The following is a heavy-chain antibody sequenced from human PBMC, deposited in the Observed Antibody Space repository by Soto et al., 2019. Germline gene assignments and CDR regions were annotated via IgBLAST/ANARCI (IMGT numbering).Heavy chain of an antibody. CDR3: ARGPVTFGGVIADY. D-gene: IGHD3-16*02. CDR1: GGSFSGYY. J-gene: IGHJ4*02. Sequence: PSETLSPTCAVYGGSFSGYYWSWIRQPPGKGLEWIGEINHSGSTNYNPSLKSRVTISVDTSKNQFSLKLSSVTAADTAVYYCARGPVTFGGVIADYWGQGTLVTVSS. CDR2: INHSGST. V-gene: IGHV4-34*01.